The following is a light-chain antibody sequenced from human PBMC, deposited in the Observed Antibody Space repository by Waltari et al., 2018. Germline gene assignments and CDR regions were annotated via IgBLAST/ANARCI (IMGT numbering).Light chain of an antibody. Sequence: QSALTQPASVSGTPGQSLTTPRTGTTSDVGSYDLVSWYQQHPGEAPKLLICEVFKRPPDTSSRFAGAKSGSTASLTISGLQPEDEADYYCCSYAGRGTYVFGSGTKVTVL. CDR3: CSYAGRGTYV. CDR1: TSDVGSYDL. J-gene: IGLJ1*01. V-gene: IGLV2-23*02. CDR2: EVF.